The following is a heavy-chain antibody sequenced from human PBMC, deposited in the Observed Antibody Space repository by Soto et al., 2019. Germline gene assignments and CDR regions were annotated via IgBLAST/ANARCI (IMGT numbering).Heavy chain of an antibody. CDR1: GYSFTSYW. D-gene: IGHD5-18*01. J-gene: IGHJ4*02. V-gene: IGHV5-51*01. Sequence: PWESLKISCKGSGYSFTSYWIGWVRQMPGKGLEWMGIIYPGDSDTRYSPSFQGQVTISADKSISTTYLQWSSLKASDTAMYYWAIPDTAMVIFDYWGQGTLVTFAS. CDR2: IYPGDSDT. CDR3: AIPDTAMVIFDY.